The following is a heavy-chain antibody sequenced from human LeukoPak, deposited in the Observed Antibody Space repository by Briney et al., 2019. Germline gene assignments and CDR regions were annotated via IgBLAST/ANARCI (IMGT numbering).Heavy chain of an antibody. CDR1: GASISSSSSY. CDR3: ARDFSSSSAVYYYYYMDV. CDR2: IYYSGTA. D-gene: IGHD6-6*01. Sequence: SETLSLTCTVSGASISSSSSYWGWIRQPPGRGLEWIGTIYYSGTAYYNPSLKSRVTISVNTSKNQFSPRLSSVTAADTAVYYCARDFSSSSAVYYYYYMDVWGKGTTVTVSS. V-gene: IGHV4-39*07. J-gene: IGHJ6*03.